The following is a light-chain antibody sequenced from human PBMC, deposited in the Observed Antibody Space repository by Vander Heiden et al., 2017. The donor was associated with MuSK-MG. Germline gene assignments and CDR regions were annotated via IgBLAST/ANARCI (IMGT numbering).Light chain of an antibody. CDR2: QAS. CDR3: QENDNYSPKM. J-gene: IGKJ1*01. CDR1: QSMNDW. V-gene: IGKV1-5*03. Sequence: DIQMTQSPSTLSASVGDRVTITCRASQSMNDWLAWYQQKAGKAPKLLIYQASKLESGVPSRFSGSRYGTEFTLTISSRQPDDFAPYYCQENDNYSPKMFGQGTKVEIK.